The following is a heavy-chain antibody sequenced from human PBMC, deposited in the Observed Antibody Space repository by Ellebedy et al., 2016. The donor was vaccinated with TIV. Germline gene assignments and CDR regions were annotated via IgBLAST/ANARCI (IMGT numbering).Heavy chain of an antibody. CDR3: AKRYSVESYSDY. Sequence: GGSLRLSXAASGFTFSSYGMHWVRQAPGKGLEWVAVIWYDGSNKYYADSVKGRFTISRDNSKNTLYLQMNSLRAEDTAVYYCAKRYSVESYSDYWGQGTLVTVSS. CDR1: GFTFSSYG. J-gene: IGHJ4*02. V-gene: IGHV3-30*02. D-gene: IGHD5/OR15-5a*01. CDR2: IWYDGSNK.